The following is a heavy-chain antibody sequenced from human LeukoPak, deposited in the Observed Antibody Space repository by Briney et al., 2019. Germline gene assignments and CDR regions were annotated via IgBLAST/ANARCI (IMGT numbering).Heavy chain of an antibody. CDR2: IYHSGST. V-gene: IGHV4-38-2*01. J-gene: IGHJ4*02. Sequence: SETLSLTCAVSGYSISSGYYWGWIRQPPGKGLEWIGSIYHSGSTYYNPSLKSRVTISVDTSKNQFSLKLSSVTAADTAVYYCARGSNYYFAYWGQGTLLSVSS. D-gene: IGHD6-13*01. CDR3: ARGSNYYFAY. CDR1: GYSISSGYY.